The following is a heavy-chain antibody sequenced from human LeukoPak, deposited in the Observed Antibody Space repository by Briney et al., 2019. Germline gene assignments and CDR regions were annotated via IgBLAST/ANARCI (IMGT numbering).Heavy chain of an antibody. CDR1: GGSISSSSYY. CDR3: ATDAIAAAGTRYFDY. V-gene: IGHV4-39*01. J-gene: IGHJ4*02. CDR2: IYYSGST. D-gene: IGHD6-13*01. Sequence: SETLSLTCTVSGGSISSSSYYWGWIRQPPGKGLEWIGSIYYSGSTYYNPSLKSRVTISVDTSKNQFSLKLSSVTAADTAVYYCATDAIAAAGTRYFDYWGQGTLVTVSS.